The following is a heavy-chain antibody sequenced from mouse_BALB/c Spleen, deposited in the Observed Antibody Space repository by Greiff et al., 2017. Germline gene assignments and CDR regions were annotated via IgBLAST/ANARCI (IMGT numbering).Heavy chain of an antibody. CDR3: ARERGYGSSYSAMDY. Sequence: EVQLVESGGGLVKPGGSLKLSCAASGFTFSDYYMYWVRQTPEKRLEWVATISDGGSYTYYPDSVKGRFTISRDNAKNNLYLQMSSLKSEDTAMYYCARERGYGSSYSAMDYWGQGTSVTVSS. V-gene: IGHV5-4*02. J-gene: IGHJ4*01. D-gene: IGHD1-1*01. CDR1: GFTFSDYY. CDR2: ISDGGSYT.